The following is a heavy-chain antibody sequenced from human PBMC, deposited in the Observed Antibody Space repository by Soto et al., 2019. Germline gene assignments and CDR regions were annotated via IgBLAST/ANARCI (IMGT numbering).Heavy chain of an antibody. D-gene: IGHD6-25*01. J-gene: IGHJ4*02. CDR1: GGSISSYY. CDR3: ARRYSSGLDF. CDR2: IFYSGST. Sequence: QVQLQESGPGLVKPSETLSLTCTVSGGSISSYYWSWIRQPPRKGLEWIGYIFYSGSTNYNPSLKSRVTISVDTSKNQFSLKLSSVTAADTAVYYCARRYSSGLDFWGQGTLVTVSS. V-gene: IGHV4-59*08.